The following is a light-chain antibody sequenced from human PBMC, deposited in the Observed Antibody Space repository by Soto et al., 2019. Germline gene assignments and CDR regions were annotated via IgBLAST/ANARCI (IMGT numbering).Light chain of an antibody. V-gene: IGKV3-20*01. CDR1: QTLSRSL. Sequence: EIVLTQSPATLSLSPGERATLFCRATQTLSRSLLAWYQHKAGQAPRLLVSGASRRASGIPDRFSGGGAGTDFTLTISRLEPEDSALYYCQQYDRPPITFGQGTRLEN. CDR3: QQYDRPPIT. CDR2: GAS. J-gene: IGKJ5*01.